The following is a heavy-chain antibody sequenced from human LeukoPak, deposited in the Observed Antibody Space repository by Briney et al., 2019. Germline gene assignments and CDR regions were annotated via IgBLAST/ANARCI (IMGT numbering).Heavy chain of an antibody. J-gene: IGHJ1*01. CDR2: ISAYNGNT. V-gene: IGHV1-18*01. CDR3: ARDGIVVVVGATHEYFHH. Sequence: EASVKVSCKASGYTFTRYGISWARQAPGQGLEWMGWISAYNGNTNYAQKLRGRITMTTDTSTRTAYMELRSLRSDDTAVYYCARDGIVVVVGATHEYFHHWGQGTLITVSS. D-gene: IGHD2-15*01. CDR1: GYTFTRYG.